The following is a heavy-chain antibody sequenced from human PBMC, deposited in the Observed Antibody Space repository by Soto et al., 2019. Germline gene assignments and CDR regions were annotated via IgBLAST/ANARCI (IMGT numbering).Heavy chain of an antibody. CDR1: GGSISSGGYY. Sequence: SETLSLTCTVPGGSISSGGYYWSWIRQHPGKGLEWIGYIYYSGSTYYNPSLKSRVTISVDTSKNQFSLKLSSVTAADTAVYYCARGSSSGYYFPTNFDYWGQGTLVTVSS. V-gene: IGHV4-31*03. J-gene: IGHJ4*02. CDR2: IYYSGST. D-gene: IGHD3-22*01. CDR3: ARGSSSGYYFPTNFDY.